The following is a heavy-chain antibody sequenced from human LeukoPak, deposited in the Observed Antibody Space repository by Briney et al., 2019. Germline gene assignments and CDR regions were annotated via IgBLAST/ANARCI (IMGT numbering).Heavy chain of an antibody. J-gene: IGHJ4*02. Sequence: PSETLSLTCTVSGDSISSGYYWGRIRQPPGKGLEWMGIIYQSGKTYCNPSLESRVTISVDTSKNQFSLKMNSMTAADTAMYYCARGLPGGQLSRYDYWGQGTLVTVSS. D-gene: IGHD6-13*01. V-gene: IGHV4-38-2*02. CDR1: GDSISSGYY. CDR2: IYQSGKT. CDR3: ARGLPGGQLSRYDY.